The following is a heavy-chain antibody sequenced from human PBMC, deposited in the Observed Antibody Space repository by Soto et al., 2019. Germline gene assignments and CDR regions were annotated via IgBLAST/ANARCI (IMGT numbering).Heavy chain of an antibody. J-gene: IGHJ4*02. V-gene: IGHV3-23*01. Sequence: EVQLLESGGGLVQPGGSLRLSCAASGFTFSSYAMSWVRQAPGKGLEWVSAISGSGGSTYYADSVKGRFTISRDNFKNTLDLQMNSLRAADTAVYYCAEGRVVGATTYNYWGQGTLVIGSS. D-gene: IGHD1-26*01. CDR1: GFTFSSYA. CDR2: ISGSGGST. CDR3: AEGRVVGATTYNY.